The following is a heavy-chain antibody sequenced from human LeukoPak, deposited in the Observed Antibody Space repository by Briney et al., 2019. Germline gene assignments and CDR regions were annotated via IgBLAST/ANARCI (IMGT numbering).Heavy chain of an antibody. CDR2: IIPILGTA. CDR1: GGTFSSYA. V-gene: IGHV1-69*10. Sequence: ASVKVSCKASGGTFSSYAISWVRQAPGQGLEWMGGIIPILGTANYAQKFQGRVTITADKSTSTAYMELSSLRSEDTAVYYCARIYSSSWFLNWFDPWGQGTLVTVSS. D-gene: IGHD6-13*01. CDR3: ARIYSSSWFLNWFDP. J-gene: IGHJ5*02.